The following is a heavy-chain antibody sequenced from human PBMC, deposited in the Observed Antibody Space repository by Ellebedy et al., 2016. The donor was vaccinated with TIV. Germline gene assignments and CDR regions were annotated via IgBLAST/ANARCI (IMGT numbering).Heavy chain of an antibody. J-gene: IGHJ4*02. Sequence: GGSLRLXXAASGFTFSSYGMHWVRQAPGKGLEWVAVISYDGSNKYYADSVKGRFTISRDNSKNTLYLQMNSLRAEDTAVYYCAKDSYYGSGSLDYWGQGTLVTVSS. CDR3: AKDSYYGSGSLDY. CDR2: ISYDGSNK. V-gene: IGHV3-30*18. D-gene: IGHD3-10*01. CDR1: GFTFSSYG.